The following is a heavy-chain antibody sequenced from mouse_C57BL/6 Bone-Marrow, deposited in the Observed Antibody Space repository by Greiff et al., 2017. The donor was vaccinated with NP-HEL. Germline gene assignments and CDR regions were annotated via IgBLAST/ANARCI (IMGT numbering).Heavy chain of an antibody. D-gene: IGHD1-1*01. J-gene: IGHJ4*01. V-gene: IGHV5-17*01. CDR1: GFTFSDYG. CDR2: ISSGSSTI. Sequence: DVHLVESGGGLVKPGGSLKLSCAASGFTFSDYGMHWVRQAPEKGLEWVAYISSGSSTIYYADTVKGRFTISRDNAKNTLFLQMTSLRSEDTAMYYCARDPITTVVATNAMDYWGQGTSVTVSS. CDR3: ARDPITTVVATNAMDY.